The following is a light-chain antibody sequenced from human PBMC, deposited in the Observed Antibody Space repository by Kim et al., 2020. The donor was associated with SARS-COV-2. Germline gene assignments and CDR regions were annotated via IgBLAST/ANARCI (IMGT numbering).Light chain of an antibody. Sequence: GQSATISCTGTSSDVGGYNYVSWYQQHPGKAPKLMIYDVNTRPSGVPDRFSGSKSGNTASLTISGLQAEDEADYYCCSYAGSYTFIFGTETKVTVL. J-gene: IGLJ1*01. V-gene: IGLV2-11*01. CDR2: DVN. CDR3: CSYAGSYTFI. CDR1: SSDVGGYNY.